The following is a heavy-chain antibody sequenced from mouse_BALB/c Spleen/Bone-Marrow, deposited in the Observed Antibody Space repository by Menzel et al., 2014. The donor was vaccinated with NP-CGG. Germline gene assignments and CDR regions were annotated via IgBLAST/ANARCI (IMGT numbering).Heavy chain of an antibody. CDR2: IDPANGNT. CDR1: GFNIKDTY. J-gene: IGHJ3*01. D-gene: IGHD1-1*01. CDR3: ANYYYGSSLFAY. Sequence: VQLQPSGAELVKPGASVKLSCTASGFNIKDTYMHWVKQRPEQGLEWIGRIDPANGNTKYDPKFQGKATITADTSSNTAYLQLSSLTSEDTAVYYCANYYYGSSLFAYWGQGTPVTVSA. V-gene: IGHV14-3*02.